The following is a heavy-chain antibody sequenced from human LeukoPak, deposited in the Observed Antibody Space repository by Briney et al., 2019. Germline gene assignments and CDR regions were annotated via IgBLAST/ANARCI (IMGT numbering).Heavy chain of an antibody. CDR1: GFTFDDYA. D-gene: IGHD6-19*01. V-gene: IGHV3-9*01. CDR2: ISWNSGSI. CDR3: VGSTGWLLQY. Sequence: GGSLRLSCAASGFTFDDYAMHWVRQAPGKGLEWVSGISWNSGSIGYADSVKGRFTISRDNAKNSLYLQMNSLRAEDTAMYYCVGSTGWLLQYWGQGTLVTVSS. J-gene: IGHJ1*01.